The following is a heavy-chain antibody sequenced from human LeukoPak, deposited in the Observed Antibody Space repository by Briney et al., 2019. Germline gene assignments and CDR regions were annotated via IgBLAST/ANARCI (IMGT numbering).Heavy chain of an antibody. V-gene: IGHV1-69*02. J-gene: IGHJ1*01. D-gene: IGHD2-2*01. Sequence: SVKVSCKASGGTFSSYTISWVRQAPGQGLEWMGGIIPILGIANYAQKFQGRVTITADKSTSTAYMELSSLRSEDTAVYYCAMSSGYCSSTSCSRRAEYFQHWGQGTLVTVSS. CDR3: AMSSGYCSSTSCSRRAEYFQH. CDR1: GGTFSSYT. CDR2: IIPILGIA.